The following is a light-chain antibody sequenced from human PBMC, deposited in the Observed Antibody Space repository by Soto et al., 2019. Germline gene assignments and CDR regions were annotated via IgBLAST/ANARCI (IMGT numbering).Light chain of an antibody. CDR1: SIDIGSYNY. V-gene: IGLV2-14*03. CDR2: DVS. Sequence: QSALTQPASLSGSPGQPITISCTGTSIDIGSYNYVSWYQQHPGKAPKLMIFDVSYRPSGISDRFSGSKSGNTASLTISGLQPEDEADYYCSSYGASSTLFGGGTKVTVL. CDR3: SSYGASSTL. J-gene: IGLJ2*01.